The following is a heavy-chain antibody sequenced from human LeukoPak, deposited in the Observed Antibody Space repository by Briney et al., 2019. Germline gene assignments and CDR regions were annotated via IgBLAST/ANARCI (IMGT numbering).Heavy chain of an antibody. Sequence: GGSLRLSCAASGFTFSSYWMHWVRQAPGKGLVWVSRINSDGSSTSYADSVKGRFTISRDNAKNTLYLQMNSLRAEDTAVYYCARDSRSDYGDYGGDYWGQGTLVTVSS. V-gene: IGHV3-74*01. J-gene: IGHJ4*02. CDR3: ARDSRSDYGDYGGDY. D-gene: IGHD4-17*01. CDR1: GFTFSSYW. CDR2: INSDGSST.